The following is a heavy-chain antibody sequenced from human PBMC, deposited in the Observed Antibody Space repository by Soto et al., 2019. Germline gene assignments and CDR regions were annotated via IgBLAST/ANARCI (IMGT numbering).Heavy chain of an antibody. J-gene: IGHJ4*02. CDR3: ARYSIAARRGIDY. D-gene: IGHD6-6*01. CDR1: GGSISSGGYS. V-gene: IGHV4-30-2*01. CDR2: IYHSGST. Sequence: QLQLQESGSGLVKPSQTLSLTCAVSGGSISSGGYSWSWIRQPPGKGLEWIGYIYHSGSTYYNPSLKSRVTISVDRSKNQFSMKLSSVTAADTSVYYCARYSIAARRGIDYGGQGTLVTVSS.